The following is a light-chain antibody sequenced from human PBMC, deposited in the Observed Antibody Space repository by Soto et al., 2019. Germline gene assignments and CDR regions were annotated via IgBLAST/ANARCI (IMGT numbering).Light chain of an antibody. CDR3: AAWDDNLSGFYV. Sequence: QSALTQSPSASGTPGQRVTISCSVSASTIGRNYVYWYQQLPGTAPKLLIYRNSQRPSGDPDRFSGSKSGTSASLAISGLRSEDEADYYCAAWDDNLSGFYVFGDGTKVTVL. J-gene: IGLJ1*01. V-gene: IGLV1-47*01. CDR2: RNS. CDR1: ASTIGRNY.